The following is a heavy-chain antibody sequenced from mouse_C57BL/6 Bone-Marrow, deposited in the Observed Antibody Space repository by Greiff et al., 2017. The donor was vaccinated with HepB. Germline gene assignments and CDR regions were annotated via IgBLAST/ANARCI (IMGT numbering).Heavy chain of an antibody. V-gene: IGHV1-9*01. Sequence: QVQLQQSGAELMKPGASVKLSCKATGYTFTGYWIEWVKQRPGHGLEWIGEILPGSGSTNYNEKFKGKATFTADTSSNTAYMQLSSLTTEDAAIYYCARTNYNDDGRFAYWGQGKLVTVTA. CDR2: ILPGSGST. D-gene: IGHD2-4*01. CDR3: ARTNYNDDGRFAY. J-gene: IGHJ3*01. CDR1: GYTFTGYW.